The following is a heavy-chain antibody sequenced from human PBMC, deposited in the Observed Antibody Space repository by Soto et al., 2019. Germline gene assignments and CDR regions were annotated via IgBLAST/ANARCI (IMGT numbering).Heavy chain of an antibody. V-gene: IGHV1-18*01. D-gene: IGHD2-15*01. CDR2: ISAYNGNT. J-gene: IGHJ3*02. CDR1: GYTFTSYG. Sequence: ASVKVSCKASGYTFTSYGISWVRQAPGQGLEWMGWISAYNGNTNYAQKLQGRVTMTKDTSTSTAYMELSSLRSEDTALYYCATAYCSGGSCYPVGAFDIWGQGTMATVSS. CDR3: ATAYCSGGSCYPVGAFDI.